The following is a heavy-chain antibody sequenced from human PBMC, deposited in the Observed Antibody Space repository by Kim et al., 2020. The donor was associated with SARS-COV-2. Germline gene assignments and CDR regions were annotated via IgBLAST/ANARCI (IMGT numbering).Heavy chain of an antibody. Sequence: SQTLSLTCTVSGGSISSYYWSWIRQPPGKGLEWIGYIYYSGSTNYNPSLKSRVTISVDTSKNQFSLKLSSVTAADTAVYYCARLGVAATPDYWGQGTLVTVSS. CDR1: GGSISSYY. D-gene: IGHD2-15*01. J-gene: IGHJ4*02. CDR3: ARLGVAATPDY. CDR2: IYYSGST. V-gene: IGHV4-59*08.